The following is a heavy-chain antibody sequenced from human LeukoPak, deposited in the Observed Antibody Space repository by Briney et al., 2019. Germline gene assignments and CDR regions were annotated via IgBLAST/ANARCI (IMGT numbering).Heavy chain of an antibody. CDR1: GGYISIYY. J-gene: IGHJ4*02. CDR3: ARVGPNIVAKDFKGGYFDY. CDR2: IYYSGST. V-gene: IGHV4-59*01. D-gene: IGHD5-12*01. Sequence: SETLSLTCTVSGGYISIYYWSWIRQPPGKGLEWIGYIYYSGSTNYNPSLKSRVTISVDTSKNQFSLKLSSVTAADTAVYYCARVGPNIVAKDFKGGYFDYWGQGTLVTVSS.